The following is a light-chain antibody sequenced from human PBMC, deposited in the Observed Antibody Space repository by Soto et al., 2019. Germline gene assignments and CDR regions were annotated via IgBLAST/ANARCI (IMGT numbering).Light chain of an antibody. CDR2: GAS. CDR3: QQYSNSPPT. J-gene: IGKJ4*01. Sequence: EIVLTQSPGTLSLSPGELGTLSCRASQSLKNDFIAWYHQKPGQAPRLLIYGASSRATGTPGRFSGGGSVSDFDLTISGLEPEDVGVYLCQQYSNSPPTFGGGTKVELK. V-gene: IGKV3-20*01. CDR1: QSLKNDF.